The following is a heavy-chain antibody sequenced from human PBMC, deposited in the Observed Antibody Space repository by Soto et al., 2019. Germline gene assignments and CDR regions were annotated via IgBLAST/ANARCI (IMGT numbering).Heavy chain of an antibody. CDR2: INAGNGNT. CDR1: GYTFTSYA. J-gene: IGHJ3*02. CDR3: AGAMTRYYDYVWGSYRSAFDI. D-gene: IGHD3-16*02. Sequence: QVQLVQSGAEVKKPGASVKVSCKASGYTFTSYAMNWVRQAPGQRLEWMGWINAGNGNTKYSQKFQGRVTITRVKTAGTTYVELSSLRSDAAAMYYCAGAMTRYYDYVWGSYRSAFDIWGHGTMVTVSS. V-gene: IGHV1-3*01.